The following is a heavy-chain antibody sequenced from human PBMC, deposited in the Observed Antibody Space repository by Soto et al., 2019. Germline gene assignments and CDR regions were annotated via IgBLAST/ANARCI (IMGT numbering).Heavy chain of an antibody. J-gene: IGHJ6*02. D-gene: IGHD4-17*01. CDR1: GHSFTSYW. Sequence: GESLKISCKGSGHSFTSYWIGWVRQMPGKGLEWMGIIYPGDSDTRYSPSFQGQVTISADKSISTAYLQWSSLKASDTAMYYCARHPSTVTTYYYYGMDVWGQGTTVTVSS. V-gene: IGHV5-51*01. CDR2: IYPGDSDT. CDR3: ARHPSTVTTYYYYGMDV.